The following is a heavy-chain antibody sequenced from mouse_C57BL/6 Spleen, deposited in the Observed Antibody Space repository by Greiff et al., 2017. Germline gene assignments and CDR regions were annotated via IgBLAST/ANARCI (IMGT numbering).Heavy chain of an antibody. CDR2: ISYSGST. J-gene: IGHJ1*03. V-gene: IGHV3-8*01. Sequence: EVKLLESGPGLAKPSQTLSLTCSVTGYSITSDYWNWIRKFPGNKLEYMGYISYSGSTYYNPSLKSRISITRDTSKNQYYLQLNSVTTEDTATYYCASSLGNPYWYFDVWGTGTTVTVSS. CDR3: ASSLGNPYWYFDV. CDR1: GYSITSDY. D-gene: IGHD2-1*01.